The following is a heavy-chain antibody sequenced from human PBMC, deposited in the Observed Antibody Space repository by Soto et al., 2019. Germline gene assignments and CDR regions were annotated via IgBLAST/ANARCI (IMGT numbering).Heavy chain of an antibody. CDR3: ARGVSMVRGLTLFYFDY. CDR1: GYTFTSYG. J-gene: IGHJ4*02. D-gene: IGHD3-10*01. V-gene: IGHV1-18*01. CDR2: ISAYNGNT. Sequence: QVQLVQSGAEVKKPGASVKVSCKASGYTFTSYGISWVRQAPGQGLEWMGWISAYNGNTNYAQKHPGRATITTDTSARTGYMELRSVRSHETAVYYCARGVSMVRGLTLFYFDYWAQGTLVTVAA.